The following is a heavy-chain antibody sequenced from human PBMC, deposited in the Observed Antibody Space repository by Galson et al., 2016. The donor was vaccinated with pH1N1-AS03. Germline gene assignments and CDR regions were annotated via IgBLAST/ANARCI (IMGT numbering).Heavy chain of an antibody. V-gene: IGHV4-59*01. J-gene: IGHJ4*02. D-gene: IGHD6-19*01. Sequence: ETLSLTCTASGDSIINYYWSWIRQSPGKALEWIGFVYYRGSTNYNPSLKSRVTISVDTSKNQFSLNLGSVTAADTAVYYCARTVVAGWGYYFDYWGQGTLVTVSS. CDR3: ARTVVAGWGYYFDY. CDR2: VYYRGST. CDR1: GDSIINYY.